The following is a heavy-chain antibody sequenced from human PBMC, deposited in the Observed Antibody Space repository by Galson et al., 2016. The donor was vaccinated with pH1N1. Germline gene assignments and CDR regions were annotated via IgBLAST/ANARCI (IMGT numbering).Heavy chain of an antibody. CDR2: ISSSSSRI. V-gene: IGHV3-48*04. Sequence: SLRLSCAASTFTFSRHGMNWVRQAPGKGLEWISYISSSSSRIFYAGSVKGRFTISRDNAKNSLYMQMNSLRVEDTAVYYCVRDDYESWSGYDAFDIWGQGTMVTVSS. J-gene: IGHJ3*02. D-gene: IGHD3-3*01. CDR1: TFTFSRHG. CDR3: VRDDYESWSGYDAFDI.